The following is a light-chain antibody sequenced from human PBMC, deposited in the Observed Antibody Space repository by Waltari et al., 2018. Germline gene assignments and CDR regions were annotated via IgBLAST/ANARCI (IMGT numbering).Light chain of an antibody. J-gene: IGLJ3*02. CDR3: QTGGHGTWV. Sequence: QRVLTQSPSASASLGASVKLTCTLSRGHSTYVIAWLQKRPERGPRYLMKVNSDGSHNKGDEIPDRFSGSSSGAGRYLTFTSLRSEYEADYYCQTGGHGTWVFGGGTKLTVL. V-gene: IGLV4-69*01. CDR2: VNSDGSH. CDR1: RGHSTYV.